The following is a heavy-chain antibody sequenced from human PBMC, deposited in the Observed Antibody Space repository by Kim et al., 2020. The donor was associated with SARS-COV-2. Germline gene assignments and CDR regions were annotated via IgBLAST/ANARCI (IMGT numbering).Heavy chain of an antibody. CDR2: ISSSSSYI. Sequence: GGSLRLSCAASGFTFSSYSMNWVRQAPGKGLEWVSSISSSSSYIYYADSVKGRFTISRDNAKNSLYLQMNSLRAEDTAVYYCASEGLGSGSYYGAFDIWGQGTMVTVSS. CDR3: ASEGLGSGSYYGAFDI. V-gene: IGHV3-21*01. D-gene: IGHD3-10*01. CDR1: GFTFSSYS. J-gene: IGHJ3*02.